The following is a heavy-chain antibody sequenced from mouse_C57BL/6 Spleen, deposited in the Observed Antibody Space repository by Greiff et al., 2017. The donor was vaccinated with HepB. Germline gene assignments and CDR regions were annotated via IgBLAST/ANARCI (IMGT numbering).Heavy chain of an antibody. V-gene: IGHV1-15*01. CDR3: TRGYYGMGY. CDR2: IDPETGGT. Sequence: QVQLQQSGAELVRPGASVTLSCKASGYTFTDYEMHWVKQTPVHGLAWIGAIDPETGGTAYNQKFTGKAILTADKSSSTAYMELRSLTSEDSAVYYCTRGYYGMGYWGQGTTLTVSS. J-gene: IGHJ2*01. CDR1: GYTFTDYE. D-gene: IGHD1-1*01.